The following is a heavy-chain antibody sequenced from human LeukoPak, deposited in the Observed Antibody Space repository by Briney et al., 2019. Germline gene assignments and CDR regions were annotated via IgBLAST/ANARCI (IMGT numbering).Heavy chain of an antibody. CDR2: ISYDGSNK. CDR1: GFTFSYYG. V-gene: IGHV3-30*18. D-gene: IGHD6-19*01. Sequence: GGSLRLSCAASGFTFSYYGLHWVRQGPGKGLEWVAVISYDGSNKYYADSVKGRFTISRDNSKNTLFLQMNSLRAEDTAVYYCAKQCGGSDWFDAFDIWGQGTMVTVSS. CDR3: AKQCGGSDWFDAFDI. J-gene: IGHJ3*02.